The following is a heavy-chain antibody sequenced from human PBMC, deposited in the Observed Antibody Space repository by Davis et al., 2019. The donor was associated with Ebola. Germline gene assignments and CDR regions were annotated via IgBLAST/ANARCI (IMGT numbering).Heavy chain of an antibody. V-gene: IGHV4-39*07. Sequence: MPSETLSLTCTVSGGSVSSGSYYWSWIRQPPGKGLEWIGSIYYSGSTYYNPSLKSRVTISVDTSKNQFSLKLSSVTAADTAVYYCARGGLVDYGPWGDNWFDPWGQGTLVTVSS. CDR1: GGSVSSGSYY. J-gene: IGHJ5*02. CDR3: ARGGLVDYGPWGDNWFDP. D-gene: IGHD4-17*01. CDR2: IYYSGST.